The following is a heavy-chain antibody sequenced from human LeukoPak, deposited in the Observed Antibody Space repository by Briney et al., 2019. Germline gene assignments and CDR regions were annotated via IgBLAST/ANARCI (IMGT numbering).Heavy chain of an antibody. V-gene: IGHV5-51*01. CDR3: ARLSCSGGSCYLPYYYYYMDV. Sequence: GESLKISCKGSGYSFTSYWIGWVRQMPGKGLEWMGIIYPGDSDTRYSPSFQGHVTISADKSISTAYLQWSSLKASDTAMYYCARLSCSGGSCYLPYYYYYMDVWGKGTTVTVSS. CDR2: IYPGDSDT. J-gene: IGHJ6*03. CDR1: GYSFTSYW. D-gene: IGHD2-15*01.